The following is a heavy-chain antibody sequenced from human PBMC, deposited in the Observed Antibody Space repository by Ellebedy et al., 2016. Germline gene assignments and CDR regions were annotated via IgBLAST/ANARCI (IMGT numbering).Heavy chain of an antibody. D-gene: IGHD2-15*01. CDR2: INHSGST. CDR3: ARGGGYCSGGSCYRVGTSLDY. CDR1: GGSFSGYY. V-gene: IGHV4-34*01. J-gene: IGHJ4*02. Sequence: GSLRLSCAVYGGSFSGYYWSWIRQPPGKGLEWIGEINHSGSTNYNPSLKSRVTISVDTSKNQFPLKLSSVTAADTAVYYCARGGGYCSGGSCYRVGTSLDYWGQGTLVTVSS.